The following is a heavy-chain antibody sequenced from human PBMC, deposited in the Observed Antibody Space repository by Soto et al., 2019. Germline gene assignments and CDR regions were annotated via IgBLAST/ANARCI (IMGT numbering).Heavy chain of an antibody. Sequence: QVQLVQSGTEVKKPGASVKVSCKASGYRFTHYVIHWARQAPGQRLEWMGWIGAGDGKTYYSQNFQGRVTITKDTSASTVYMELSSLISEDTAVYYCVRDYASDSGVHLDFWGQGTLVTVSS. CDR2: IGAGDGKT. J-gene: IGHJ4*02. V-gene: IGHV1-3*01. D-gene: IGHD3-22*01. CDR1: GYRFTHYV. CDR3: VRDYASDSGVHLDF.